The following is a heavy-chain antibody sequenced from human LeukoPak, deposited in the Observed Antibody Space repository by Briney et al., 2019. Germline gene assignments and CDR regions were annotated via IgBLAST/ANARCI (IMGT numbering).Heavy chain of an antibody. CDR3: ASLCSSTSCTHFDC. V-gene: IGHV3-43D*04. J-gene: IGHJ4*02. Sequence: GGSLRLSCAASGFTFDDYAMHWVRQAPGKGLEWVSLISWDGGSTYYADSVKGRFTISRDNSKNSLYLQMNSLRAEDTALYYCASLCSSTSCTHFDCWGQGTLVTVSS. CDR1: GFTFDDYA. CDR2: ISWDGGST. D-gene: IGHD2-2*01.